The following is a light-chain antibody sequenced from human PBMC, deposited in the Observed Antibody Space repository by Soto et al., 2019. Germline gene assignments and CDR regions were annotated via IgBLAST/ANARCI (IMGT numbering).Light chain of an antibody. CDR3: QQYANSPPYT. J-gene: IGKJ2*01. CDR2: ATS. Sequence: EIVLTQSPGTLSLSPGERATLSCRASESVHSRYLAWYQQKPGQAPRLLFYATSTRATGIPDRFSASGSGTDFTLTISRLDPEDFAVYYCQQYANSPPYTFGQGTKL. V-gene: IGKV3-20*01. CDR1: ESVHSRY.